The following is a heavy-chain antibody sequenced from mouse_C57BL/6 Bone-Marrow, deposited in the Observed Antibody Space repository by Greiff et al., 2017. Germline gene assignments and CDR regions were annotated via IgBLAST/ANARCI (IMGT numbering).Heavy chain of an antibody. CDR3: TRNPFYYGYDGFAY. CDR2: IYPGNSDT. V-gene: IGHV1-5*01. D-gene: IGHD2-2*01. CDR1: GYTFTSYW. Sequence: VQLQQSGTVLARPGASVKMSCKTSGYTFTSYWMHWVKQRPGQGLEWIGAIYPGNSDTSYNQKFKGKAKLTAATSASTAYMELSSLTNEDSAVYYCTRNPFYYGYDGFAYWGQGTLVTVSA. J-gene: IGHJ3*01.